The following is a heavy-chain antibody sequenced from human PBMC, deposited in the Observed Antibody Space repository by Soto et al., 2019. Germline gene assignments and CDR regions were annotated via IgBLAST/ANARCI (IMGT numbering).Heavy chain of an antibody. CDR3: AREGPRPYYDYGMDV. J-gene: IGHJ6*02. V-gene: IGHV1-18*01. CDR2: ISGYNGNT. CDR1: GYTFSMSG. Sequence: QVQLVQSGAEVKKPGASVKVSCKSSGYTFSMSGISWVRQATGQGLDWMGWISGYNGNTNYEQKFQDRVTMTTDTSTNTAYMELRSLRSDDTAVYYCAREGPRPYYDYGMDVWGQGTTVTVSS.